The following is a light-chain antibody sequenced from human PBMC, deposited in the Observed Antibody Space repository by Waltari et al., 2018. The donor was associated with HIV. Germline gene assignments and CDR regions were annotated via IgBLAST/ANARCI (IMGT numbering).Light chain of an antibody. Sequence: DIVMTQSPHSLALSLGERATINCKSSQSIFYSSRNANYLAWYQQKPGQSPKLLIYWASSRASWVPDRFSRSGSRTDFTLSISSLQSEDVAVYFCQQYYSTPPTFGQGTRVEIK. CDR2: WAS. CDR1: QSIFYSSRNANY. J-gene: IGKJ1*01. CDR3: QQYYSTPPT. V-gene: IGKV4-1*01.